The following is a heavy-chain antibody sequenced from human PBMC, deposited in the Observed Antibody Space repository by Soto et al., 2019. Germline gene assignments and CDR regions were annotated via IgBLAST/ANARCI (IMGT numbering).Heavy chain of an antibody. J-gene: IGHJ2*01. CDR2: ISAYNGNT. Sequence: ASVKVSCKASCYTFTSYGISWVRQAPGQGLEWMGWISAYNGNTNYAQKLQGRVTMTTDTSTSTAYMELRSLRSDDTAVYYCARRGYALWNWYFDLWGRGTLVTVSS. V-gene: IGHV1-18*01. D-gene: IGHD5-18*01. CDR1: CYTFTSYG. CDR3: ARRGYALWNWYFDL.